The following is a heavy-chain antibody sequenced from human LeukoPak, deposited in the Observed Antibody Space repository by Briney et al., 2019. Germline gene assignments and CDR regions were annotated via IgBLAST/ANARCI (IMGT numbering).Heavy chain of an antibody. CDR2: IYYSGST. Sequence: SETLSLTCTVSGGSISSSSYYWGWIRQPPGKGLEWIGSIYYSGSTYYNPSLKNRVTISVDTSKNQFSLKLSSVTAADTAVYYCEMEQQLVLYWGQGTLVTVSS. CDR3: EMEQQLVLY. CDR1: GGSISSSSYY. D-gene: IGHD6-13*01. J-gene: IGHJ4*02. V-gene: IGHV4-39*07.